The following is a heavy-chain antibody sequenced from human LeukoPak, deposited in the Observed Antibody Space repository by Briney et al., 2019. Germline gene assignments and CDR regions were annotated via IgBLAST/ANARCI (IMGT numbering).Heavy chain of an antibody. V-gene: IGHV1-46*01. J-gene: IGHJ3*02. CDR2: INPSGGST. Sequence: ASVKVSCKASGYTFTSYYMHWVRQAPGQGLEWMGIINPSGGSTSYAQKFQGRVTMTRDTSITTAYMELTRLRSDDTAVYYCARGAGSYGSAFDIWGQGTMVIVSS. D-gene: IGHD1-26*01. CDR1: GYTFTSYY. CDR3: ARGAGSYGSAFDI.